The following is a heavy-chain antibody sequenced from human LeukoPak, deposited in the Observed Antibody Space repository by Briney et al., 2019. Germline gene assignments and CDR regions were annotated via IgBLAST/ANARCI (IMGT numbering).Heavy chain of an antibody. CDR2: IRTDGGTK. D-gene: IGHD3-16*01. CDR3: ARDWAWGGFDH. J-gene: IGHJ4*02. CDR1: GFTFDDYA. V-gene: IGHV3-74*01. Sequence: GGSLRLSCAASGFTFDDYAMHWVRQAPGKGLAWVSRIRTDGGTKYYADSVKGRFTVSRDNARNTLYLQMDSLRVDDTTVYYCARDWAWGGFDHWGQGTLVTVSS.